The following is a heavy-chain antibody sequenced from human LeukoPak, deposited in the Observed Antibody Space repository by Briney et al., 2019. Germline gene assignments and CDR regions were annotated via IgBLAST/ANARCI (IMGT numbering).Heavy chain of an antibody. CDR1: GFTFSSYW. CDR3: ATIRDGYNYVDS. D-gene: IGHD5-24*01. V-gene: IGHV3-74*01. Sequence: GGSLRLSCAASGFTFSSYWMHWVRQVPGKGLVWVSRINSDGSSTTYADSVKGRFTISRDNAKNTLFLQMNSLRAEDTAVYYCATIRDGYNYVDSWGQGTLVTVSS. J-gene: IGHJ4*02. CDR2: INSDGSST.